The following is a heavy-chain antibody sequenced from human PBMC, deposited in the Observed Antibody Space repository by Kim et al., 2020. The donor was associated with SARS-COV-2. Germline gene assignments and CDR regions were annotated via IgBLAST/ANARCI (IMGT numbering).Heavy chain of an antibody. CDR3: AKSDRSSSWYYFDY. J-gene: IGHJ4*02. D-gene: IGHD6-13*01. CDR2: ISWNSGSI. CDR1: GFTFDDYA. Sequence: GGSLRLSCAASGFTFDDYAMHWVRQAPGKGLEWVSGISWNSGSIGYADSVKGRFTISRDNAKNSLYLQMNSLRAEDTALYYCAKSDRSSSWYYFDYWGQG. V-gene: IGHV3-9*01.